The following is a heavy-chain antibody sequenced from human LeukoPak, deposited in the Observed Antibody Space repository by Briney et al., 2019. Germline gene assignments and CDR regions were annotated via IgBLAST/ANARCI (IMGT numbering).Heavy chain of an antibody. V-gene: IGHV4-39*07. J-gene: IGHJ6*03. Sequence: PSETLSLTCTVSGGSISSSIYYWGWIRQPPGKGLEWMGSIYYSGSTYYNPSLKSRVTISVDTSKNQFSLKLTSVTAADTAVYYCARGDWGSPDYYSMDVWGKGNTVTTSS. CDR3: ARGDWGSPDYYSMDV. CDR1: GGSISSSIYY. D-gene: IGHD7-27*01. CDR2: IYYSGST.